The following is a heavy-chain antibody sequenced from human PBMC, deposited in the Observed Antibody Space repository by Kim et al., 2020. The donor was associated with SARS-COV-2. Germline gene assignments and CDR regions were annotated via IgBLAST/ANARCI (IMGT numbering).Heavy chain of an antibody. J-gene: IGHJ4*01. Sequence: SETLSLICIVSGGSLTGYYWSWIRQPPGKGLEWIGYTYSSGTTYYNPSHQSRLSLSIDKSTKQLSLRLNSVTTADTAVYFCARHAKSADDSDHWGQGTL. CDR3: ARHAKSADDSDH. CDR2: TYSSGTT. CDR1: GGSLTGYY. V-gene: IGHV4-59*08.